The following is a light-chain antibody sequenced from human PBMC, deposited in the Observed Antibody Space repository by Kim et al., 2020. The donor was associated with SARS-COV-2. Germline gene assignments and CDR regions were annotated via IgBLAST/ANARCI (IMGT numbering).Light chain of an antibody. Sequence: APGKTARITCGGNNIGSKSVHWYQQKPGQAPVLVIYYDSDRPSGIPERFSGSNSGNTATLTISRVEAGDEADYYCQVWDSSSDHPTFGGGTQLTVL. CDR3: QVWDSSSDHPT. CDR2: YDS. CDR1: NIGSKS. J-gene: IGLJ3*02. V-gene: IGLV3-21*04.